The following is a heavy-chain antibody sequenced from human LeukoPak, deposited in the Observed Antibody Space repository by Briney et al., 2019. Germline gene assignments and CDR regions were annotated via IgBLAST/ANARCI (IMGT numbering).Heavy chain of an antibody. Sequence: GASVKDSCKASGYTFTSHGISWVRQAPGQGLEWMGWISTYNGNTNYAQKLQGRVTMTTDTSTSTASMELRSLRSDDTAVYYCARDNEPLDYWGQGTLVTVSS. CDR2: ISTYNGNT. CDR3: ARDNEPLDY. V-gene: IGHV1-18*04. D-gene: IGHD1-14*01. CDR1: GYTFTSHG. J-gene: IGHJ4*02.